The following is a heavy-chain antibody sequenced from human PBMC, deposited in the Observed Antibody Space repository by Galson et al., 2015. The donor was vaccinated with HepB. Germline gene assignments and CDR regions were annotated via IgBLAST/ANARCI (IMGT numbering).Heavy chain of an antibody. CDR3: VTRFTYCGGDCYSSPHGFDY. J-gene: IGHJ4*02. V-gene: IGHV3-64D*06. Sequence: SLRLSCAASGFTFSSYAMHWVRQAPGKGLEYVSAISSHGGSTYYADSVKGRFTISRDNSKNTLYLQMSSLRAEDTAVYYCVTRFTYCGGDCYSSPHGFDYWGQGTLVTVSS. D-gene: IGHD2-21*01. CDR2: ISSHGGST. CDR1: GFTFSSYA.